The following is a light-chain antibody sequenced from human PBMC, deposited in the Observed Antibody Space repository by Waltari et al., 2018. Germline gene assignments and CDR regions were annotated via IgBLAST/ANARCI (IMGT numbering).Light chain of an antibody. CDR2: RNT. Sequence: QSVLTPPPSMSGTPGQRVTISCSGSNFNIGSNYVYWYQQFPGMAPQLLIYRNTERPSGVPDRFSASKAGASASLAISGLRSEDEADYHCAAWDDSLSGRVFGGGTKLTV. CDR1: NFNIGSNY. J-gene: IGLJ2*01. V-gene: IGLV1-47*01. CDR3: AAWDDSLSGRV.